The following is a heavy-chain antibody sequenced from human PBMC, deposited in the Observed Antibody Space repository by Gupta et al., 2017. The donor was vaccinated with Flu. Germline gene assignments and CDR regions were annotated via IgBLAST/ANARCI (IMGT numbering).Heavy chain of an antibody. J-gene: IGHJ5*02. Sequence: EVQLVESGGDLVQLGGSLRLSCAASGFTFSNYEMTWVRQAPGKGLEWISYISTSGTTTYYADSVKGRFTVSRDNVKNLMYLQMNSLRAEDTAVYYCARLVVLAATWFDPWGQGTLVTVSS. D-gene: IGHD2-15*01. V-gene: IGHV3-48*03. CDR1: GFTFSNYE. CDR2: ISTSGTTT. CDR3: ARLVVLAATWFDP.